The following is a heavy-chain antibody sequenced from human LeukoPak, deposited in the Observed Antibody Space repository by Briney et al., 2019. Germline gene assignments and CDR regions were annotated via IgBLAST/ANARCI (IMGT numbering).Heavy chain of an antibody. CDR1: GYSISSGYY. CDR3: AMDLECSGGSCYRHGVDY. V-gene: IGHV4-38-2*02. D-gene: IGHD2-15*01. CDR2: IYHSGST. Sequence: PSETLSLTCTVSGYSISSGYYWGWIRQPPGKGLEWIGSIYHSGSTYYNPSLKSRVTISVDTSKNQFSLKLSPVTAADTAVYYCAMDLECSGGSCYRHGVDYWGQGTLVTVSS. J-gene: IGHJ4*02.